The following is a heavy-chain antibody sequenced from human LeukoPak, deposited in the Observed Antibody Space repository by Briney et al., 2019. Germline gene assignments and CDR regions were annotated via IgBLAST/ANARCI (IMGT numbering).Heavy chain of an antibody. D-gene: IGHD2-2*01. V-gene: IGHV3-30*02. J-gene: IGHJ3*02. Sequence: GGSLRLSCVASGFTFSSNGMHWVRQAPGKGLEWVTFIQYDGSKKYYADSVKGRFTISRDNAKNSLYLQMNSLRAEDTAVYYCARDLYHPHAFDIWGQGTMVTVSS. CDR2: IQYDGSKK. CDR3: ARDLYHPHAFDI. CDR1: GFTFSSNG.